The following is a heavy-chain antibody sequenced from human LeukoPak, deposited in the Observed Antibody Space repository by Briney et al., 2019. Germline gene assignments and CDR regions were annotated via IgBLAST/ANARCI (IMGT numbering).Heavy chain of an antibody. CDR1: GYTFTSYG. CDR2: ISAYNGNT. V-gene: IGHV1-18*01. D-gene: IGHD2-2*01. CDR3: ARGIEGYCSSTSCPPEDY. J-gene: IGHJ4*02. Sequence: ASVKVSCKASGYTFTSYGISWVRQAPGQGLEWMGWISAYNGNTNYAQKLQGRVTMTTDTSTSTAYMELRSLRSDDTAVYYCARGIEGYCSSTSCPPEDYWGQGTLVAVSS.